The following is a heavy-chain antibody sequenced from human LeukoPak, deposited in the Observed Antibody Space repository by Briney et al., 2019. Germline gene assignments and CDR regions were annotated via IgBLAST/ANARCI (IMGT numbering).Heavy chain of an antibody. Sequence: GGSLRLSCAAYGIHFSGSAMHWVRQASGEGLGWVGRIRSKANSYATAYAASVKGRFTISRDDSKNTAYLQMNSLKTEDTAVYYCTRSAYCGGDCYSGIDYWGQGTLVTVSS. J-gene: IGHJ4*02. CDR2: IRSKANSYAT. V-gene: IGHV3-73*01. CDR1: GIHFSGSA. CDR3: TRSAYCGGDCYSGIDY. D-gene: IGHD2-21*02.